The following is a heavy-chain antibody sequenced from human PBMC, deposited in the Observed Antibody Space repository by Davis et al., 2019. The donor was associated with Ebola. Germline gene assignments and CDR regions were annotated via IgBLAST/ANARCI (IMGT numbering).Heavy chain of an antibody. V-gene: IGHV3-64D*06. CDR2: ISANGIST. CDR3: VRGGSSYALGTFDY. CDR1: GFTFSNYA. J-gene: IGHJ4*02. D-gene: IGHD5-18*01. Sequence: GGSLRLSCSASGFTFSNYAMHWVRQAPRKGLEYVSGISANGISTYYADSVKGRFSFSRDNSKNTLYLQMTSLRGEDTALYYCVRGGSSYALGTFDYWGQGALVTVSS.